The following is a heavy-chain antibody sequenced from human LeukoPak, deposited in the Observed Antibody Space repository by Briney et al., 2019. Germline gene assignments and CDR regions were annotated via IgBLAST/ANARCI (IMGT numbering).Heavy chain of an antibody. Sequence: ASVKVSCKVSGYTLTELSMHWVRQAPGKGLEWMGGFDPEDGETIYAQKFQGRVTMTEDTSTDTAYMELSSLRSEDTAVYYCARYDILTGFPSNFDYWGQGTLVTVSS. CDR3: ARYDILTGFPSNFDY. V-gene: IGHV1-24*01. J-gene: IGHJ4*02. CDR2: FDPEDGET. D-gene: IGHD3-9*01. CDR1: GYTLTELS.